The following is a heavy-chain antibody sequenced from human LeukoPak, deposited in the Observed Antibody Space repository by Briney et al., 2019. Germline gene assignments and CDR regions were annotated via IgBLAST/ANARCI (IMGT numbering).Heavy chain of an antibody. V-gene: IGHV3-21*01. CDR2: ITSSSSDI. Sequence: GGSLRLSFVASEFVFSSHAMIWVRQAPGKGLEWISSITSSSSDIFYADSVRGRFTISRDNANNALHLQMNSLRAEDTAVYYCARVFWETVNTGYYSDFWGQGTLVTVSS. J-gene: IGHJ4*02. CDR1: EFVFSSHA. D-gene: IGHD3-22*01. CDR3: ARVFWETVNTGYYSDF.